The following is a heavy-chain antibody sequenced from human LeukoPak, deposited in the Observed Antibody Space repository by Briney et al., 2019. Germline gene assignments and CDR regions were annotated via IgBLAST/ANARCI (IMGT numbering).Heavy chain of an antibody. CDR2: VYYSGST. V-gene: IGHV4-59*08. CDR1: GGSLSSYY. Sequence: PSQTPSPPPPVPGGSLSSYYWSWVRQPPRQGLGWSGGVYYSGSTNYNPSLKRRVTISVDTSKNQFSLKLSSVTAADTAVYYCARHHYSSGYYVTFDIWGQGTMVTVSS. J-gene: IGHJ3*02. CDR3: ARHHYSSGYYVTFDI. D-gene: IGHD3-22*01.